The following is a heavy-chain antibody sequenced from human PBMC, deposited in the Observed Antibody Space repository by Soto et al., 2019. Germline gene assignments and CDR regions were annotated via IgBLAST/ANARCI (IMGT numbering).Heavy chain of an antibody. CDR3: ARDLGSYGAFDI. D-gene: IGHD1-26*01. J-gene: IGHJ3*02. Sequence: GASVKVSCKSSGYTFTSYYMHCVRQAPGQGLEWMGIINPSGGSTSYAQKFQGRVTMTRDTSTSTVYMELSSLRSEDTAVYYCARDLGSYGAFDIWGQGTMVTVSS. CDR2: INPSGGST. V-gene: IGHV1-46*01. CDR1: GYTFTSYY.